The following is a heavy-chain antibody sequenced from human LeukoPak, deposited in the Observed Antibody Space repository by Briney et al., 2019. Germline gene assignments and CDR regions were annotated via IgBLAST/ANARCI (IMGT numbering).Heavy chain of an antibody. J-gene: IGHJ6*03. CDR2: ISYDGSNK. D-gene: IGHD6-13*01. Sequence: TGGSLRPSCAASGFTFSSYGMHWVRQAPGKGLEWVAVISYDGSNKYYADSVKGRFTISRDNSKNTLYLQMNSLRAEDTAVYYCARAGSWYTGYYYYMDVWGKGTTVTVSS. CDR3: ARAGSWYTGYYYYMDV. CDR1: GFTFSSYG. V-gene: IGHV3-30*03.